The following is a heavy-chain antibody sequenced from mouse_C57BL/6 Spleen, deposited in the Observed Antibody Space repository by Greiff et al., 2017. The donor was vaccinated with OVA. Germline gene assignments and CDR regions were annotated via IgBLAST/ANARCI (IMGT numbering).Heavy chain of an antibody. J-gene: IGHJ2*01. V-gene: IGHV5-9*01. Sequence: EVKLMESGGGLVKPGGSLKLSCAASGFTFSSYTMSWVRQTPEKRLEWVATISGGGGNTYYPDSVKGRFTISRDNAKNTLYLQMSSLRSEYTAWDYCARQGANFDDWGQGTTLTVSS. CDR1: GFTFSSYT. CDR2: ISGGGGNT. D-gene: IGHD3-1*01. CDR3: ARQGANFDD.